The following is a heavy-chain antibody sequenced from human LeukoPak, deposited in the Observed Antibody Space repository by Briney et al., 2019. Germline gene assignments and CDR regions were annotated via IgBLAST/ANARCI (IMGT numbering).Heavy chain of an antibody. CDR1: GFTFDDYA. CDR2: ISWNGGIL. V-gene: IGHV3-9*01. Sequence: PGGSLRLSCAASGFTFDDYAMHWVRHAPGKGLEWVSGISWNGGILGYADSVKGRFTISRDNAKNSLYLQMNSLRAEDTALYYCTKDIFTGIAASGAIDYWGQGTLVTVSS. CDR3: TKDIFTGIAASGAIDY. J-gene: IGHJ4*02. D-gene: IGHD6-13*01.